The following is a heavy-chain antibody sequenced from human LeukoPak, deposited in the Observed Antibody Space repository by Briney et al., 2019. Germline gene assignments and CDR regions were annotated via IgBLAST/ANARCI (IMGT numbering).Heavy chain of an antibody. Sequence: GGSLRLSCAASGFTFSSYAMSWVRQAPGKGLEWVSAISGSGGGTYYADGVKGRFTISRDNSKNTLYLQMNSLRAEDTAVYYCAKTTLAIRYDYWGQGTLVTVSS. J-gene: IGHJ4*02. V-gene: IGHV3-23*01. CDR3: AKTTLAIRYDY. CDR2: ISGSGGGT. CDR1: GFTFSSYA. D-gene: IGHD1-1*01.